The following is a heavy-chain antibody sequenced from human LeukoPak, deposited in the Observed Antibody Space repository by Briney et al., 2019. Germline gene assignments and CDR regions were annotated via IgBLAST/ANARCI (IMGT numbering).Heavy chain of an antibody. CDR2: ISERGGST. D-gene: IGHD3-16*02. CDR3: AKERAGYTNPYYFDY. J-gene: IGHJ4*02. CDR1: GITLSNYG. V-gene: IGHV3-23*01. Sequence: GGSLRLSCVVSGITLSNYGMSWVRQAPGKGLEWVSGISERGGSTNYADSVKGRFIISRDTSKNTVYLQMNSLRVEDTAVYYCAKERAGYTNPYYFDYWGQGTLVTVSS.